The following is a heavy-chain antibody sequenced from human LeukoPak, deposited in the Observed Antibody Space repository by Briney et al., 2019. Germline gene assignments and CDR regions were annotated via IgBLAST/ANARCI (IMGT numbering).Heavy chain of an antibody. V-gene: IGHV4-39*01. CDR2: IYYRGST. J-gene: IGHJ4*02. D-gene: IGHD6-13*01. CDR1: GGSFSSSSYY. CDR3: ARHSWSVLAAAGNDY. Sequence: RASETLSLTCTVSGGSFSSSSYYWGWIRQPPGKGLEWIGSIYYRGSTYYNPSLKSRVTISVDTSKNQFSLKLSSVTAADTAVYYCARHSWSVLAAAGNDYWGQGTLVTVSS.